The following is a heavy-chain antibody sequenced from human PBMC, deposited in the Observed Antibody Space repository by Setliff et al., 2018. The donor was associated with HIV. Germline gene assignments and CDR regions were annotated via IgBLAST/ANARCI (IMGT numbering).Heavy chain of an antibody. Sequence: ASVKVSCKAAGGTFSGHAINWVRQAPGQGLEWMGEIIPLFGTAHYAQRFQGRVTITADHSASTAYMELSRLKSADTAVYYCARAPAHEHATGWYSSSNRFDPWGQGTLVTVSS. CDR3: ARAPAHEHATGWYSSSNRFDP. D-gene: IGHD1-26*01. CDR1: GGTFSGHA. CDR2: IIPLFGTA. V-gene: IGHV1-69*13. J-gene: IGHJ5*02.